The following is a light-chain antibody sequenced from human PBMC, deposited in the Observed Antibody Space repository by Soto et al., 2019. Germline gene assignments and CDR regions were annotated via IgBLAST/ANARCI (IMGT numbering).Light chain of an antibody. CDR2: DAS. V-gene: IGKV1-5*01. CDR1: QSISSW. Sequence: DIQMTQSPSTLSASVGDRVTITCRASQSISSWLAWYQQKPGKAPNLLIYDASSLEGGVPSRFSGSGSGTEFTLTISSLQPDDFVTYYCQQYNSYSVTFGGGTKVEIK. J-gene: IGKJ4*01. CDR3: QQYNSYSVT.